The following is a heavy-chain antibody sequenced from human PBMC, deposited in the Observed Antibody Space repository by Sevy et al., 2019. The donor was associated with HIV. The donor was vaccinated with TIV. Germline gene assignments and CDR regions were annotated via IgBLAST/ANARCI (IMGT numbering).Heavy chain of an antibody. Sequence: GGSLKISCKGSGYKFTSYWIAWVRQMPGKGLEWMGIIYPDDSEIRYSPSLQGQVTISVDKSISTAYLQWTNLKASDTAMYFCARRGYDSSGYPQYYFDYWGQGTLVTVSS. V-gene: IGHV5-51*01. J-gene: IGHJ4*02. CDR1: GYKFTSYW. D-gene: IGHD3-22*01. CDR3: ARRGYDSSGYPQYYFDY. CDR2: IYPDDSEI.